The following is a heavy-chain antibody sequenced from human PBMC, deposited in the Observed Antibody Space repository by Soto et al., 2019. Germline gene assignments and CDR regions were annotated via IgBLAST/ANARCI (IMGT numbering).Heavy chain of an antibody. J-gene: IGHJ5*02. V-gene: IGHV1-3*04. Sequence: QVHLAQSGAEVQKPGASMNLSCKASGYTFTTFAMHWLRQAPGQRPEWMGWINTANGDTKYSQTLQGRITITRDTSARIVSMDMRSLTSEDTAVYFCARDSTGWYRGWFDPWGQGTLVTVSS. D-gene: IGHD6-19*01. CDR2: INTANGDT. CDR3: ARDSTGWYRGWFDP. CDR1: GYTFTTFA.